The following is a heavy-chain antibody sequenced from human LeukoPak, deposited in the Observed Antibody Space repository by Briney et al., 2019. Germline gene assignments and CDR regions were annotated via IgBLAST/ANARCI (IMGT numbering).Heavy chain of an antibody. D-gene: IGHD6-19*01. J-gene: IGHJ4*02. Sequence: SQTLTLTCAISGDRVSSNSAAWDWIRQSPSSGLKWLGRTYYRSRWYNDYAVSVKSRITINPDTSKNQFSLQLNSVTPEDTAVYYCARGITVTGYYFDYWGQGTLVTVSS. V-gene: IGHV6-1*01. CDR3: ARGITVTGYYFDY. CDR2: TYYRSRWYN. CDR1: GDRVSSNSAA.